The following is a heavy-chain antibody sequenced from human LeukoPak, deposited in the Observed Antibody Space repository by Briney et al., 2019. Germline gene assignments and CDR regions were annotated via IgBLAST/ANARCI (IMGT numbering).Heavy chain of an antibody. Sequence: SVKVSCKASGGTFSSYAISWVRQAPGQGLEWMGGIIPIFGTANYAQKFQGRVTITADESTSTAYMELSSLRSEDTAVYYCARGLEDYYDSSGPYHDALDIWGQGTMVTVSS. CDR3: ARGLEDYYDSSGPYHDALDI. V-gene: IGHV1-69*13. CDR1: GGTFSSYA. CDR2: IIPIFGTA. J-gene: IGHJ3*02. D-gene: IGHD3-22*01.